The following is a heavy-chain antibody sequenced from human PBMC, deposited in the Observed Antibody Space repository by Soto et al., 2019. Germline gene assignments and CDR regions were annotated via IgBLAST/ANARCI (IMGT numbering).Heavy chain of an antibody. CDR2: INHSGGT. D-gene: IGHD3-16*01. V-gene: IGHV4-34*01. Sequence: PSETLSLTCAVYGGSFSGYYWSWIRQPPGKGLEWIGEINHSGGTNYNPSLKSRVTISVDTSKNQFSLKLSSVTAADTAVYYCAGGGGVGKQYYYYGMDVWAQGTTVTVSS. CDR1: GGSFSGYY. J-gene: IGHJ6*02. CDR3: AGGGGVGKQYYYYGMDV.